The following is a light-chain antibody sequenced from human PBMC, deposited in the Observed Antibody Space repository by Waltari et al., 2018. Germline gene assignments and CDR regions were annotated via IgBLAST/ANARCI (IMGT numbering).Light chain of an antibody. CDR1: SANIGAGHD. Sequence: QSILTQPTSVSGAPGQSVTISCPGSSANIGAGHDAHWYPAFPGTAPKPLIDGNNNRPSGVPDRFSGSKSGSSASLAINGLQAEDEADYYCQSFDSNVRGGVVFGGGTKVTVL. CDR3: QSFDSNVRGGVV. V-gene: IGLV1-40*01. J-gene: IGLJ3*02. CDR2: GNN.